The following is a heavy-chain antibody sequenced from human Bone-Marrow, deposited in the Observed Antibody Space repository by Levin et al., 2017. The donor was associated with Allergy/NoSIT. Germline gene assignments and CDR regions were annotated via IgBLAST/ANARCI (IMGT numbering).Heavy chain of an antibody. CDR2: IWYDGSNK. V-gene: IGHV3-33*01. J-gene: IGHJ6*02. Sequence: GGSLRLSCAASGFTFGTYGMNWVRQVPGRGLEWVAIIWYDGSNKYYADSVKGRFTISRDNSKNTMYLQMNSLRAEDTAVYYCARVGCTGGSCKPYQYYAMDVWGQGTTVTVSS. CDR1: GFTFGTYG. CDR3: ARVGCTGGSCKPYQYYAMDV. D-gene: IGHD2-8*02.